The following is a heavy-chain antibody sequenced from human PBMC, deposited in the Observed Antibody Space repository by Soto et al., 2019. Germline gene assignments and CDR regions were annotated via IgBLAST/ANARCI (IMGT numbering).Heavy chain of an antibody. V-gene: IGHV4-59*01. CDR3: SRGPSNWFDP. J-gene: IGHJ5*02. CDR2: IYYSGST. Sequence: PSETLSLTCTVSGGSISSYYWSWVRQPPGKGPEWIAYIYYSGSTNYNPSLKSRVTISVDTSKNQFSLKLSSVTAADTAVYYCSRGPSNWFDPWGQGTLVTVSS. CDR1: GGSISSYY.